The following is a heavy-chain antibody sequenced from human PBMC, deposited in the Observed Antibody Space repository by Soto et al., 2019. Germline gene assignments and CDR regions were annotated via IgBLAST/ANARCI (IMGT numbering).Heavy chain of an antibody. D-gene: IGHD6-6*01. Sequence: SETLSLTCTVSGGSISCGDYYWNWIRQHPGKGLEWIGYIYHRGSTKYNPSLKSRVTISVDTSKNQFSLKLSSVTAADTAVYYCARGSQVSDSSPYPGGMDVWGQGTTVTVSS. J-gene: IGHJ6*02. CDR3: ARGSQVSDSSPYPGGMDV. V-gene: IGHV4-31*03. CDR1: GGSISCGDYY. CDR2: IYHRGST.